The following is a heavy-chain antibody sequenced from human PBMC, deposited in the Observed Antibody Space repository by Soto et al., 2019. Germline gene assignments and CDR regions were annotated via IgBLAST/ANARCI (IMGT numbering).Heavy chain of an antibody. CDR1: GGTFSSYT. V-gene: IGHV1-69*02. D-gene: IGHD4-17*01. Sequence: QVQLVQSGAEVQKPGSSVKVSCKASGGTFSSYTISWVRQAPGQGLEWMGRIIPILGIANYAQKFKGRVTMTADKSTSPAYMELSSLRAEDTAVYYCAGPLWTTGDFGDWGQGTLVTVSS. J-gene: IGHJ4*02. CDR3: AGPLWTTGDFGD. CDR2: IIPILGIA.